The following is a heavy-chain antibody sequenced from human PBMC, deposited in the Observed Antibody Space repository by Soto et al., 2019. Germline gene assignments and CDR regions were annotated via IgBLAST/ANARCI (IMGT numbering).Heavy chain of an antibody. CDR2: IYYSGST. CDR3: ARLDQGSYSSGWWNWFDP. D-gene: IGHD6-19*01. V-gene: IGHV4-59*08. Sequence: SVTQSLTNTVAGGTISSYYWSWIRQPPGKGLEWIGYIYYSGSTNYNPSLKSRVTISVDTSKNQFSLKLSSVTAADTAVYYCARLDQGSYSSGWWNWFDPWGQGTLVTVSS. J-gene: IGHJ5*02. CDR1: GGTISSYY.